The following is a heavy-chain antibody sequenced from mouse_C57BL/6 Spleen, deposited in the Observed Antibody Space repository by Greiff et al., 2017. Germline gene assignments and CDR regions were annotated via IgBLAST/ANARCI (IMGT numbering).Heavy chain of an antibody. CDR2: IYPRSGNT. D-gene: IGHD1-1*01. Sequence: VQLQESGAELARPGASVKLSCKASGYTFTSYGISWVKQRTGQGLEWIGEIYPRSGNTYYNEKFKGKATLTADKSSSTAYMELRSLTSEDSAVDVGARHGSRSYAMDYWGQGTSVTVSS. CDR3: ARHGSRSYAMDY. CDR1: GYTFTSYG. J-gene: IGHJ4*01. V-gene: IGHV1-81*01.